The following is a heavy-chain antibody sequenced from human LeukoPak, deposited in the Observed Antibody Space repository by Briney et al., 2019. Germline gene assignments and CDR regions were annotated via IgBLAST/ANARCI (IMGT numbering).Heavy chain of an antibody. D-gene: IGHD1-26*01. J-gene: IGHJ4*02. V-gene: IGHV4-59*01. Sequence: SETLSLTCTVSGGSISSYYWGWIRQPPGKGLEWIGYIYYSGSTNYNPSLKSRVTISVDTSKNQFSLKLSSVTAADTAVYYCARGFRGSYPFDYWGQGTLVTVSS. CDR3: ARGFRGSYPFDY. CDR2: IYYSGST. CDR1: GGSISSYY.